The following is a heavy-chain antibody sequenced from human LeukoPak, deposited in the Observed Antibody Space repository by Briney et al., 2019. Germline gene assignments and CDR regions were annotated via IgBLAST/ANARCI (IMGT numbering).Heavy chain of an antibody. V-gene: IGHV3-23*01. CDR1: GFSFTNYA. CDR3: AKASWVPNADAVW. Sequence: PGGSLGLSCEASGFSFTNYAMSGVRQAPAGGPEGASSLKGGGETFYADSVKGRFTLSRDDSRNTAYLQLNNLRVEDTAIYYCAKASWVPNADAVWWGQGTQVTVSS. D-gene: IGHD1-1*01. J-gene: IGHJ4*02. CDR2: LKGGGET.